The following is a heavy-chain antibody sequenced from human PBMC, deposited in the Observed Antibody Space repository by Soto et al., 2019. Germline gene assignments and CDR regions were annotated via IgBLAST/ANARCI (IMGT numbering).Heavy chain of an antibody. D-gene: IGHD6-19*01. CDR2: IRNKADSYTN. V-gene: IGHV3-72*01. J-gene: IGHJ4*02. Sequence: EVQLVESGGGLVQPGGSLSLSCVASGFTFSDLHMDWVRQAPGKGLEWVGGIRNKADSYTNHYSASGKGRFTVSRNDSKSTLYLQINSLRTEDTGVYFCVMVPYNNGWYPYSWGRGTLVTVSS. CDR3: VMVPYNNGWYPYS. CDR1: GFTFSDLH.